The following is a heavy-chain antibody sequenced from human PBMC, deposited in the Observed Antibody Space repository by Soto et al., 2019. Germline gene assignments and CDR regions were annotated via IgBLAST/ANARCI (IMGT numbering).Heavy chain of an antibody. CDR2: IYPGDSDT. J-gene: IGHJ4*02. CDR3: ARHAFRDVVVVPAADY. Sequence: RGESLKISCKGSGYSFTSYWIGWVRQMPGKGLEWMGIIYPGDSDTRYSPSFQGQVTISADKSIGTAYLQWSSLKASDTAMYYCARHAFRDVVVVPAADYWGQGTLVTVAS. D-gene: IGHD2-2*01. V-gene: IGHV5-51*01. CDR1: GYSFTSYW.